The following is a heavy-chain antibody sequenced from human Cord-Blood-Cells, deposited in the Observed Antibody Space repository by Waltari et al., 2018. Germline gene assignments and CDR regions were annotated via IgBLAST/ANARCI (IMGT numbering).Heavy chain of an antibody. V-gene: IGHV3-23*01. CDR1: GLPFSSYA. CDR2: ISGSGGST. Sequence: VQLLESGGGLVQPGGSLRLSCAASGLPFSSYAMRSVRQAPGKGLEWVSAISGSGGSTYYADSVKGRFTISRDNSKNTLYLQMNSLRAEDTAVYYCAKDWFGLDYFDYWGQGTLVTVSS. CDR3: AKDWFGLDYFDY. J-gene: IGHJ4*02. D-gene: IGHD3-3*01.